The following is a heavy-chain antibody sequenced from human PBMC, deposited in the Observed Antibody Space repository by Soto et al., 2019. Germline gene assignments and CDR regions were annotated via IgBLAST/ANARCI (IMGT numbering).Heavy chain of an antibody. CDR1: GFTFSSYW. J-gene: IGHJ4*02. CDR3: ARGAFEAYYFDH. V-gene: IGHV3-74*01. Sequence: EVQLVESGGGLVQPGGSLRLSCAASGFTFSSYWIHWVRQVPGKGLVWVSRIKGDGSSASYADSVKGRFTISRDNAKNTLYLQMNSLRAEDTAVFYCARGAFEAYYFDHWGQGTPVTVSS. D-gene: IGHD3-9*01. CDR2: IKGDGSSA.